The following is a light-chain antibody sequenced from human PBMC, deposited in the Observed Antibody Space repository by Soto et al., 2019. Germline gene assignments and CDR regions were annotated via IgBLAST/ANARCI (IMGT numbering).Light chain of an antibody. CDR2: GAS. Sequence: EIVMTQSPGTLSLSPGERATLSCRDSQSVSSSYLAWYQQKPGLAPRLLIYGASSRATGIPDRFSGSGSGTDFTLTISRLEPEAFAVYYCQQYGSSPKTFGQGTKLEIK. CDR3: QQYGSSPKT. V-gene: IGKV3-20*01. J-gene: IGKJ2*01. CDR1: QSVSSSY.